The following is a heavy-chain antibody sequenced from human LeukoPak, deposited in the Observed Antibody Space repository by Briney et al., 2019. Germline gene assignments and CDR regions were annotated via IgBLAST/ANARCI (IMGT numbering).Heavy chain of an antibody. J-gene: IGHJ4*02. Sequence: PGGSLRLSCAASGFTFSSYAMSWVRQAPGKGLEWVSAISGSGGSTYYADSVKGRFTISRDNSKNTLYLQMNSLRAEDTAVYYCAKDRGSGWPRNYYFDYWGQGTLVTVSS. CDR1: GFTFSSYA. CDR3: AKDRGSGWPRNYYFDY. V-gene: IGHV3-23*01. D-gene: IGHD6-19*01. CDR2: ISGSGGST.